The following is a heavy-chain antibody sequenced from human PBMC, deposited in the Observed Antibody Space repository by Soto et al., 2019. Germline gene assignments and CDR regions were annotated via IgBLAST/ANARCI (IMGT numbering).Heavy chain of an antibody. Sequence: QVQLQESGPGLVKPSETLSLTCTVSGGSISGYYWNWIRQPPGKGLEWIGYIYYSGSTNYNPSLKSRVTXXVXTXXKQLSLKLSSVTAADTAVYYCARSGLGTAMVNFDFWGQGTLATVSS. CDR3: ARSGLGTAMVNFDF. V-gene: IGHV4-59*01. CDR1: GGSISGYY. CDR2: IYYSGST. J-gene: IGHJ4*02. D-gene: IGHD5-18*01.